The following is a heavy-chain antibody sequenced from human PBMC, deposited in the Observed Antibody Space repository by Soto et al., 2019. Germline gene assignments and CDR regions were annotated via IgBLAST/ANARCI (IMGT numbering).Heavy chain of an antibody. J-gene: IGHJ4*02. D-gene: IGHD6-13*01. V-gene: IGHV4-39*01. CDR1: GGSISSSSYY. CDR2: IYYSGRT. CDR3: ARGKAAAGSDY. Sequence: SETLSLTCTVSGGSISSSSYYWGWIRQPPGKGLEWIASIYYSGRTYYNPSLRSRVTISVDTSKNQFSLKLSSVTAADTAVYYCARGKAAAGSDYWGQGTLVTVS.